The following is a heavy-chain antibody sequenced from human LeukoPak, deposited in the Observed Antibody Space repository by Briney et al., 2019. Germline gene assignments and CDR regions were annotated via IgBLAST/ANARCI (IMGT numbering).Heavy chain of an antibody. CDR3: ARDSYDYVWGSYRNLNS. D-gene: IGHD3-16*02. CDR1: GYTFTSYG. CDR2: ISAYNGNT. J-gene: IGHJ5*02. Sequence: ASVKVSCKASGYTFTSYGITWVRQAPGQGLEWMGWISAYNGNTNYAQKVQGRVTMTTDTSTNTAYMELRSLSSDDTAVYYCARDSYDYVWGSYRNLNSWGQGTLVTVSS. V-gene: IGHV1-18*01.